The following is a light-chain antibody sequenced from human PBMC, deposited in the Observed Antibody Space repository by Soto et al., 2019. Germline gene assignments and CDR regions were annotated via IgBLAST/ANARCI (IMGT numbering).Light chain of an antibody. Sequence: DIQMTQSPSSVSASVGDRVTITCRASQGISSRLAWYQQKPGKAPNLLIYAASSLQSGVPSRFSGSGSETDFTPTIGNLQPEDFATYYCQQSNSFPLTFGGGTKVEIK. J-gene: IGKJ4*01. CDR3: QQSNSFPLT. CDR1: QGISSR. V-gene: IGKV1-12*01. CDR2: AAS.